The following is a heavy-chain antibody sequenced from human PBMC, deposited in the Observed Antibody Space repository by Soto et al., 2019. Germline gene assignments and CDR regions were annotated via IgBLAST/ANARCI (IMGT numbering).Heavy chain of an antibody. CDR1: GGSFSGYY. CDR2: INHSGST. V-gene: IGHV4-34*01. D-gene: IGHD6-13*01. Sequence: SETLSLTCAVYGGSFSGYYWSWIRQPPGKGLEWIGEINHSGSTNYNPSLKSRVTISVDTSKNQFSLKLSSVTAADTAVYYCAREEGSSSYYGMDVWGQGTTVTVSS. CDR3: AREEGSSSYYGMDV. J-gene: IGHJ6*02.